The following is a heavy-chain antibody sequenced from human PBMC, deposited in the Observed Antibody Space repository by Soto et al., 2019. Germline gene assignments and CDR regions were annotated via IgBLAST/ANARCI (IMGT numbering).Heavy chain of an antibody. Sequence: SVKVSCKASGFTFTNSAVQWVRQARGQGLEWIGWIVVGISNTNYAQKFQERVTITRDMSTSTTYMELSSLRSDDTAVYYCATARIVGAKYSPLWGQGTLVTVS. CDR2: IVVGISNT. J-gene: IGHJ4*02. CDR1: GFTFTNSA. V-gene: IGHV1-58*01. D-gene: IGHD1-26*01. CDR3: ATARIVGAKYSPL.